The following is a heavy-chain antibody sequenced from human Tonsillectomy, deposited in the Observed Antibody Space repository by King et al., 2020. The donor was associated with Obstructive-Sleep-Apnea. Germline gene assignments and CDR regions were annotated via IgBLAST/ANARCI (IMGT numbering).Heavy chain of an antibody. CDR3: ARGASARYSSGWTY. V-gene: IGHV4-34*01. CDR1: GGSCSVYY. D-gene: IGHD6-19*01. J-gene: IGHJ4*02. Sequence: VQLQQWGAGLLKPSETLSLTCAVYGGSCSVYYWSWIRQPPGKGLEWIGEINHSGSTNYNPSLKSRVTISVDTSKNQFSLKLSSVTAADTAVYYCARGASARYSSGWTYWGQGTLVTVSS. CDR2: INHSGST.